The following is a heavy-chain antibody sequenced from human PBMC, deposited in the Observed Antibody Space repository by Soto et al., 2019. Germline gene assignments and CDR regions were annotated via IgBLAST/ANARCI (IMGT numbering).Heavy chain of an antibody. Sequence: PSGSLTLTCAASGVSVSSHYWSWIRQPAGKGLEWLGRLYNDERTNYNPSLKSGVITSMKTSNNNFSLMLTSVPAADAAAVFCGREPLAHSYLIFGGKEILFTVS. J-gene: IGHJ4*02. CDR1: GVSVSSHY. CDR3: GREPLAHSYLIF. V-gene: IGHV4-4*07. CDR2: LYNDERT. D-gene: IGHD1-26*01.